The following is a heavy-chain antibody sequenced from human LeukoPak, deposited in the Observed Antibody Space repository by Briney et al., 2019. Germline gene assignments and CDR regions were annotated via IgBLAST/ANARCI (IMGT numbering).Heavy chain of an antibody. J-gene: IGHJ4*02. Sequence: GGSLRLSCAASGFTVSSNYMSWVRQAPGKGLEWVSVIYSGGSTYYADSVKGRFTISRDNSKNTLHLQMNSLRAEDTAVYYCSSGSYWDYFDYWGQGTLVTVSS. CDR3: SSGSYWDYFDY. CDR1: GFTVSSNY. V-gene: IGHV3-53*01. CDR2: IYSGGST. D-gene: IGHD1-26*01.